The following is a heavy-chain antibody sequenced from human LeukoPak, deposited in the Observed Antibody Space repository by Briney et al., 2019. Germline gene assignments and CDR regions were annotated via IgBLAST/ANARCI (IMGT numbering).Heavy chain of an antibody. Sequence: GESLKISCKGSGYTFTSYWIGWVRQMPGEGLEWMGITHPGDSDTRYSPSFQGQVTISADTSISTACLQWSSLKASGTAIYYCARSGMVATHFLDYWGQGTLVTVSS. CDR2: THPGDSDT. CDR3: ARSGMVATHFLDY. V-gene: IGHV5-51*01. J-gene: IGHJ4*02. D-gene: IGHD5-12*01. CDR1: GYTFTSYW.